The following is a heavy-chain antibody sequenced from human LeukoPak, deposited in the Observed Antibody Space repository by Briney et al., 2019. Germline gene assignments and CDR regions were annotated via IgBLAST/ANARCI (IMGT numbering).Heavy chain of an antibody. J-gene: IGHJ4*02. D-gene: IGHD1-7*01. Sequence: ASVKVSCKASGYTFTSYYMHWVRQAPGQGLEWMGIINPSGGSTSYAQKFQGRVTMTRDMSTSTVYMELNSLRSGDTAVYYCARAWEAVAGNYGVIDYWGQGTLVTVSS. CDR1: GYTFTSYY. CDR2: INPSGGST. V-gene: IGHV1-46*01. CDR3: ARAWEAVAGNYGVIDY.